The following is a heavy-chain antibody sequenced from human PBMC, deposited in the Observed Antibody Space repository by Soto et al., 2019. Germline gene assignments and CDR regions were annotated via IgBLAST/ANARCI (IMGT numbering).Heavy chain of an antibody. CDR2: IYYSGGA. D-gene: IGHD4-4*01. Sequence: SETLSLTCTVSGGSISSYYWSWIRQPPGKGLEWIGYIYYSGGANYNPSLESRVTISVDTSKNQVSLKLTSVTAADTAVYYCATAVPNDYIPNYYYMDVWGKGTTVTVSS. CDR3: ATAVPNDYIPNYYYMDV. CDR1: GGSISSYY. V-gene: IGHV4-59*01. J-gene: IGHJ6*03.